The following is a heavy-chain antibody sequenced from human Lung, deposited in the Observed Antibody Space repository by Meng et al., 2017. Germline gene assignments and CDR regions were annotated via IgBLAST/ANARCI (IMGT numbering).Heavy chain of an antibody. Sequence: LQGAAPGPGGPSPTQSLTCTVAVGSGSSGTYYWSWIRQPPGKGLEWIGYIFYDGSTSYNPSLKSRVTISVDTSKNQFSLKLSSITAADRAVYYCARGPTTMAHDFDYWGQGTLVTVSS. CDR3: ARGPTTMAHDFDY. V-gene: IGHV4-61*01. J-gene: IGHJ4*02. CDR2: IFYDGST. D-gene: IGHD4-11*01. CDR1: VGSGSSGTYY.